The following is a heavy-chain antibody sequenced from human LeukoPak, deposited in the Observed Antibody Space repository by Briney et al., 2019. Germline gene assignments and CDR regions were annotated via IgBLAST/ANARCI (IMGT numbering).Heavy chain of an antibody. Sequence: GGSLRLSCAASGFTFSIYSMHWVRQAPGKGLECVSSISSSSSYIYYADSVKGRFTISRDNAKNSLYLQMNSLRAEGTAVYYCARDGTTPHWGQGTLVTVSS. CDR1: GFTFSIYS. V-gene: IGHV3-21*01. D-gene: IGHD4-17*01. CDR2: ISSSSSYI. CDR3: ARDGTTPH. J-gene: IGHJ4*02.